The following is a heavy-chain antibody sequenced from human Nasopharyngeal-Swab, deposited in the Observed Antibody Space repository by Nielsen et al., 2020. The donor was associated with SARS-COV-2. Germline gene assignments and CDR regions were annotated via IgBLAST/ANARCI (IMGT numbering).Heavy chain of an antibody. Sequence: SLKISCAASGFTFSDYYMSWIRHAPGKGLGWVSYISSSGSTIYYADSVKGRFTISRDNAKKSLYLQMNSLRAEDTAVYYCARDRHGDDSRNYYYGMDVWGQGTTVSVSS. CDR1: GFTFSDYY. J-gene: IGHJ6*02. V-gene: IGHV3-11*01. CDR2: ISSSGSTI. D-gene: IGHD4-23*01. CDR3: ARDRHGDDSRNYYYGMDV.